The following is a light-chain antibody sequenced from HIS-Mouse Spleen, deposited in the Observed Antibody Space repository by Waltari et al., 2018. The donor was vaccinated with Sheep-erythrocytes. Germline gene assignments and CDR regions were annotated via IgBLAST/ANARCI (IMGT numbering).Light chain of an antibody. CDR2: DIS. J-gene: IGLJ1*01. CDR3: CSYAGSYNHV. V-gene: IGLV2-11*01. CDR1: SSDVGGYNY. Sequence: QSALTQPRSVSGAPGPSVTISCTGTSSDVGGYNYVSWYQQHPGKAPKLMIYDISNRPSWVPDRFSGSKSGNTASLTLSGLQAEDEADYYCCSYAGSYNHVFATGTKVTVL.